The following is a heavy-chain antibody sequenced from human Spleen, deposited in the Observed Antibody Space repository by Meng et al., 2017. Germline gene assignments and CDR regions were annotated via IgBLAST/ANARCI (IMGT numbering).Heavy chain of an antibody. CDR2: IWHDGSRK. J-gene: IGHJ6*01. CDR3: ARDWQETSMDV. V-gene: IGHV3-33*01. Sequence: GESLKISCAASGFTFSSYGMHWVRQAPGKGLEWVALIWHDGSRKHYADSVKVRFTISRDNSKNTVYLQMNSLRAEDTAVYYCARDWQETSMDVWGQGTTVTVSS. CDR1: GFTFSSYG.